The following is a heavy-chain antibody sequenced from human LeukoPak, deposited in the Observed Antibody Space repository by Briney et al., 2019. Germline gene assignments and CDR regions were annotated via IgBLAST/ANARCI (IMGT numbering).Heavy chain of an antibody. CDR2: INPNSGGT. J-gene: IGHJ4*02. Sequence: ASVKVSCKASGYTFTGYYMHWVRQAPGQGLEWMGRINPNSGGTNYAQKFQGRVTMTRDTSISTAYMELSRPRSDDTAVYYCAREGDLGHQWLVRYFDYWGQGTLVTVSS. CDR1: GYTFTGYY. V-gene: IGHV1-2*06. D-gene: IGHD6-19*01. CDR3: AREGDLGHQWLVRYFDY.